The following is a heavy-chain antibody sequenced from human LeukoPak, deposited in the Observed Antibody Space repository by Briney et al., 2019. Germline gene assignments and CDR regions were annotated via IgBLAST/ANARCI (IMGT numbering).Heavy chain of an antibody. CDR3: ARVRGYSYGYYYYYGMDV. CDR1: GFTFSSYW. V-gene: IGHV3-7*01. Sequence: PGGSLRLSCAASGFTFSSYWMSWVREAPGKGLEWVANIKQDGSENYYVDSVKGRFTISRDNAKNSLYLQMNSLRAEDTAVYYCARVRGYSYGYYYYYGMDVWGQGTTVTVSS. D-gene: IGHD5-18*01. J-gene: IGHJ6*02. CDR2: IKQDGSEN.